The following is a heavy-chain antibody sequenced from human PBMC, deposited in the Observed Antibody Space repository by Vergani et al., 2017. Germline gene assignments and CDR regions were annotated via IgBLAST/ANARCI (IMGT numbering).Heavy chain of an antibody. J-gene: IGHJ2*01. D-gene: IGHD2-15*01. Sequence: QVQLQQWGAGLLKPSETLSLTCAVYGGSFSGYYWSWIRQPPGKGLGWIGEINHSGSTNSNPSLKSQVTISVDTTKNQFSLKLSSVTAANTAVDYCARGKSYCGGGSCPNGGYFDLWGRGTLVTVSS. CDR1: GGSFSGYY. V-gene: IGHV4-34*01. CDR2: INHSGST. CDR3: ARGKSYCGGGSCPNGGYFDL.